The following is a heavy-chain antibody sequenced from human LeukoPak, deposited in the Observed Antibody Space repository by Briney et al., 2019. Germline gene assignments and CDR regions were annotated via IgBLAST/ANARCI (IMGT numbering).Heavy chain of an antibody. CDR1: GFTFSSYG. V-gene: IGHV3-30*18. Sequence: GGSLRLSCAASGFTFSSYGMHWVRQAPGKGLEWVAVISNDGSKKYYADSVRGRFTISRDNSKNTLYLQMNSLRVDDTAVYYCANWGRFDPWGQGTLVTVSS. J-gene: IGHJ5*02. D-gene: IGHD3-16*01. CDR2: ISNDGSKK. CDR3: ANWGRFDP.